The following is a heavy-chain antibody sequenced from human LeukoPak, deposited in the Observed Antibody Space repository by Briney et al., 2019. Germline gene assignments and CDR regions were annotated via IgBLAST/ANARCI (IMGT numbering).Heavy chain of an antibody. J-gene: IGHJ3*02. CDR1: GFTFSSYA. Sequence: KAGGSLRLSCTASGFTFSSYAMHWVRQAPGKGLEWVSSISSSSSYIYYADSVKGRFTISRDNAKNSLYLQMNSLRAEDTAVYYCARDLENTGLDAFDIWGQGTMVTVSS. CDR3: ARDLENTGLDAFDI. CDR2: ISSSSSYI. D-gene: IGHD1-1*01. V-gene: IGHV3-21*01.